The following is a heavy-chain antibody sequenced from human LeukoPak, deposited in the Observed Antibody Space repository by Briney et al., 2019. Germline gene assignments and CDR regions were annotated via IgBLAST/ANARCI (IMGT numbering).Heavy chain of an antibody. V-gene: IGHV4-61*01. J-gene: IGHJ3*02. Sequence: PSETLSPTCTVSGGSVSSGSYYWSWIRQPPGKGLEWIGYIYYSGSTNYNPSLKSRVTISVDTSKNQFSLKLSSVTAADTAVYYCARDQLLWFGDPYDAFDIWGQGTMVTVSS. CDR2: IYYSGST. D-gene: IGHD3-10*01. CDR1: GGSVSSGSYY. CDR3: ARDQLLWFGDPYDAFDI.